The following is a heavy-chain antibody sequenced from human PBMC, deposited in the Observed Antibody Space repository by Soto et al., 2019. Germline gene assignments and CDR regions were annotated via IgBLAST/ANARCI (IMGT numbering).Heavy chain of an antibody. V-gene: IGHV3-23*01. CDR3: AKDSVGPYCGGGSCYDWFDP. Sequence: GVSLRLSCAASGFTFSSYAMSWVRQAPGKGLEWVSVISGSGGSTDYADSVKGRFTISRDNSKNTLYLQMNSLRAEDTAVYYCAKDSVGPYCGGGSCYDWFDPRGQGTLVTVSS. D-gene: IGHD2-15*01. CDR1: GFTFSSYA. CDR2: ISGSGGST. J-gene: IGHJ5*02.